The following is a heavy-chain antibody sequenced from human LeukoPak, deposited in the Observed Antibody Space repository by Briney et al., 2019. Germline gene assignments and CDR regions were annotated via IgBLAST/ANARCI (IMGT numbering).Heavy chain of an antibody. D-gene: IGHD3-16*01. V-gene: IGHV3-53*01. CDR3: TKDYIRRAWD. CDR2: ISSGGLT. J-gene: IGHJ4*02. CDR1: GFTVSSNY. Sequence: GGSLRLPCAASGFTVSSNYMSWVRQAPGKGLEWVSAISSGGLTFYADSVQGRFTISRDNSKNTLYLHMNSLRGEDTAVYYCTKDYIRRAWDWGQGTLVTVSS.